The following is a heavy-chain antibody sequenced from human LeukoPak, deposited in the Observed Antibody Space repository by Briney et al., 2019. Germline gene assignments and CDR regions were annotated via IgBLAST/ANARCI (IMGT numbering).Heavy chain of an antibody. CDR2: IYYSGNT. V-gene: IGHV4-39*07. CDR1: GGSISGSDYY. CDR3: AGGYSGYYYYGMDV. D-gene: IGHD5-18*01. J-gene: IGHJ6*02. Sequence: SETLSLTCTVSGGSISGSDYYWTWLRQPPGTGLEWLASIYYSGNTLYNPSLKSRVTISVDTSKNQFSLKLSSVTAADTAVYYCAGGYSGYYYYGMDVWGQGTTVTVSS.